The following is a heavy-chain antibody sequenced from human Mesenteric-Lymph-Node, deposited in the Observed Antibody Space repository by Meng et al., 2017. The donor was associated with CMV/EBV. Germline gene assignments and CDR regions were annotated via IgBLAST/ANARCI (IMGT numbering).Heavy chain of an antibody. V-gene: IGHV4-38-2*02. Sequence: SETLSLTCTVSAYSINSGYYWGWIRQPPGKGLEWIGSIYNSGTTYYNPPLKSRVTISVDTSKNQFSLKLSSVTAADTAVYYCASPAGSSSWYEEDAFDIWGQGTMVTVSS. CDR1: AYSINSGYY. D-gene: IGHD6-13*01. J-gene: IGHJ3*02. CDR2: IYNSGTT. CDR3: ASPAGSSSWYEEDAFDI.